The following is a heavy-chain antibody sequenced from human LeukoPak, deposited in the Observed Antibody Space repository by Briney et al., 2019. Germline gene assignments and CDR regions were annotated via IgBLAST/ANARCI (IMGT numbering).Heavy chain of an antibody. CDR1: GYTFTSYG. J-gene: IGHJ4*02. CDR2: ISAYNGNT. V-gene: IGHV1-18*01. Sequence: ASVKVSCKASGYTFTSYGISWVRQAPGQGLEWMGWISAYNGNTNYAQRLQGRVTMTTDTSTSTAYMELRSLRSDDTAVYYCAREAYGDYVFDYWGQGTLVTVSS. D-gene: IGHD4-17*01. CDR3: AREAYGDYVFDY.